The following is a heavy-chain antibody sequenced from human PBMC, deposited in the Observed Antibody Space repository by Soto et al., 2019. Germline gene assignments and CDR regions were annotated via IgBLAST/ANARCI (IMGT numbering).Heavy chain of an antibody. CDR1: GFTFSNYG. Sequence: QVQLVESGGGVVQPGRSLRLSCGGPGFTFSNYGMHWVRQAPGKGLEWVAVISHDGSNKYYADSVKGRFTTSRDNSKKTVYLKMHSLRAEDRTLYYYAKGGGEWSYIDYWGQGTLVTVSS. CDR2: ISHDGSNK. J-gene: IGHJ4*02. CDR3: AKGGGEWSYIDY. D-gene: IGHD2-21*01. V-gene: IGHV3-30*18.